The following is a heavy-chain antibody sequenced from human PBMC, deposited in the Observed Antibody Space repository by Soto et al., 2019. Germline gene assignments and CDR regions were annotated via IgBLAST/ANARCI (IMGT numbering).Heavy chain of an antibody. D-gene: IGHD4-17*01. CDR2: ITGSGDYT. CDR3: GKDPNGGYFGAFDF. CDR1: GFTFSSYA. V-gene: IGHV3-23*01. Sequence: EVQMLESGGGLVQPGGSLRLSCAASGFTFSSYALTWVRQAPGKGLEWVSSITGSGDYTRYTDSVKGRFTITRDNAKNTLFMQMKSLRADDTAIYYCGKDPNGGYFGAFDFWGQGTMVTVSS. J-gene: IGHJ3*01.